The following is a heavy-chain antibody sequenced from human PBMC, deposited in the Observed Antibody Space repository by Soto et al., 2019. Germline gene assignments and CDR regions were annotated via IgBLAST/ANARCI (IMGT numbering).Heavy chain of an antibody. V-gene: IGHV1-8*01. CDR3: ARGQIVRGIHGDEYYYYMDV. CDR1: GYTFTSYD. Sequence: ASVKVSCKASGYTFTSYDINWVRQATGQGLEWMGWMNPNSGNTGYAQKFQGRVTMTRNTSISTAYMELSSLRSEDTAVYYCARGQIVRGIHGDEYYYYMDVWGKGTTVTVSS. J-gene: IGHJ6*03. CDR2: MNPNSGNT. D-gene: IGHD6-6*01.